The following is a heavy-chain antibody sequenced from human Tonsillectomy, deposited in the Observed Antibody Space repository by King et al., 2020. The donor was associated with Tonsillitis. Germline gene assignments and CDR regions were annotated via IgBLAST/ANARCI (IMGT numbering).Heavy chain of an antibody. CDR1: GFAFSSYA. V-gene: IGHV3-23*04. D-gene: IGHD1-26*01. CDR2: ITDSGSKT. Sequence: VQLVESGGAWVQPGGSLRLSCAASGFAFSSYAMSWVRQAPGKGPEWVSAITDSGSKTYYADSVEGRLTISRDNSKNTMYLQMNSLRAEDTAIYYCARGSWGVGPYYGRDVWGRGTTVTVSS. CDR3: ARGSWGVGPYYGRDV. J-gene: IGHJ6*02.